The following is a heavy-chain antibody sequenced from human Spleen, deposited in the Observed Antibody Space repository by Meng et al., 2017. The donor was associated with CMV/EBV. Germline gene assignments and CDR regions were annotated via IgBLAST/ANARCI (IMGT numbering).Heavy chain of an antibody. CDR3: ARPDLSLGGYAMDV. V-gene: IGHV1-46*01. D-gene: IGHD1-26*01. CDR2: VNPTGENT. J-gene: IGHJ6*02. Sequence: ASVKVSCKASGHTYIHWVRQAPGQGLEWMGQVNPTGENTIYAPKFQGRVTMTGDTSTLTFYMALRSLTSGDTAVYYCARPDLSLGGYAMDVWGQGTTVTVSS. CDR1: GHTY.